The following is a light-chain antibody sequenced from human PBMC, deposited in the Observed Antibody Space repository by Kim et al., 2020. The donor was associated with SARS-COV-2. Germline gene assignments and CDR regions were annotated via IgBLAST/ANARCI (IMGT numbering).Light chain of an antibody. Sequence: VSPGQTPSITCSGDKLGDKYPCWYQQRPGQAPVLIIYQDNRRPSGIPARFSGSNSGNTATLTISGTQAMDEADYYCQAWDSNTAVFGGGTQLTVL. CDR3: QAWDSNTAV. CDR2: QDN. J-gene: IGLJ3*02. CDR1: KLGDKY. V-gene: IGLV3-1*01.